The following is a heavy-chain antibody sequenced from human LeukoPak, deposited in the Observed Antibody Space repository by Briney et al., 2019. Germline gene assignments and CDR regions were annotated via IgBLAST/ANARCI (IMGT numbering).Heavy chain of an antibody. V-gene: IGHV3-23*01. Sequence: GGSLRLSCAASGFTFSSYAMSWVRQAPGKGLEWVSAISGSGGSTYYADSVKGRFTISRDNSKNTLYLQMNSLRAEDTAVYYCAKGGCSGGSCYSGYYYYYGMDVWGQGTTVTVSS. CDR1: GFTFSSYA. D-gene: IGHD2-15*01. CDR2: ISGSGGST. CDR3: AKGGCSGGSCYSGYYYYYGMDV. J-gene: IGHJ6*02.